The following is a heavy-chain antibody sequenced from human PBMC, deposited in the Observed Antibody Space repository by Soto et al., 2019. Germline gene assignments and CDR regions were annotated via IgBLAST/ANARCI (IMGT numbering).Heavy chain of an antibody. CDR1: GYTFAGCY. J-gene: IGHJ6*02. Sequence: GASVELSCKASGYTFAGCYRQWVRQAPGQGLEWMGWINPNSGGTNYAQKFQGWVTMTRDTSISTAYMELSRLRSDDTAVYYCARGGWDILTGYYAYYYYYGMDVWGQGTTVTVSS. V-gene: IGHV1-2*04. CDR2: INPNSGGT. D-gene: IGHD3-9*01. CDR3: ARGGWDILTGYYAYYYYYGMDV.